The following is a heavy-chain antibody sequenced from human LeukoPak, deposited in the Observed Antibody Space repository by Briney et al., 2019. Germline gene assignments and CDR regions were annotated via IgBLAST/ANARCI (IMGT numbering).Heavy chain of an antibody. D-gene: IGHD3-10*01. J-gene: IGHJ5*02. V-gene: IGHV3-53*01. Sequence: GGSLRLSCAASGFTVSSNFMSWVRQAPGKGLEWVSVIYSGGSTYYADSVKGRFSISRDNSKNTLYLQMNSLRAEDTAVYYCAIWFGELSGSWGQGTLVTVSS. CDR2: IYSGGST. CDR1: GFTVSSNF. CDR3: AIWFGELSGS.